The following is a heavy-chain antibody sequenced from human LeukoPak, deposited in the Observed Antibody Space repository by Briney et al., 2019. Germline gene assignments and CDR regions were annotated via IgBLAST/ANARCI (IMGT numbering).Heavy chain of an antibody. CDR2: IYTSGSA. CDR1: GGSISSGSYY. J-gene: IGHJ5*02. Sequence: PSQTLSLTCTVSGGSISSGSYYWSWIRQPAGKGLEWIGRIYTSGSANYNPSLKSRVTISVDTSKNQFSLKLSSVTAADTAVYYCARGWGGGYSIYKFDPWGQGILVTVSS. CDR3: ARGWGGGYSIYKFDP. V-gene: IGHV4-61*02. D-gene: IGHD4-11*01.